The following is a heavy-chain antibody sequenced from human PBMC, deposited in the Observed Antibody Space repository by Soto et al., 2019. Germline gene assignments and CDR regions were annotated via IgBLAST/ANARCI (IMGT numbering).Heavy chain of an antibody. CDR2: IYYSGST. Sequence: PSETLSLTCTVSGGSISSGGYYWSWIRQHPGKGLEWIGYIYYSGSTYYNPSLKSRVTISVDTSKNQFSLKLSSVTAADTAVYYCARDSSGYPTPTFDYWGQGTLVTVS. D-gene: IGHD3-22*01. V-gene: IGHV4-31*03. CDR1: GGSISSGGYY. CDR3: ARDSSGYPTPTFDY. J-gene: IGHJ4*02.